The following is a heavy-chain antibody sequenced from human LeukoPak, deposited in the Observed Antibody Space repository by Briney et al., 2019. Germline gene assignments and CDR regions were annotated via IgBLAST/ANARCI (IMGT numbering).Heavy chain of an antibody. CDR1: EFTFSNYE. D-gene: IGHD2-21*02. Sequence: PGGSLRLSCAASEFTFSNYEMNWVRQAPGKGLEWVSYISSSGSTTYYADSVRGRFTISGDNAKNSLYLQMNSLRAEDTAVYYCAKGDREFFDYWGQGTLVTVSS. J-gene: IGHJ4*02. CDR3: AKGDREFFDY. CDR2: ISSSGSTT. V-gene: IGHV3-48*03.